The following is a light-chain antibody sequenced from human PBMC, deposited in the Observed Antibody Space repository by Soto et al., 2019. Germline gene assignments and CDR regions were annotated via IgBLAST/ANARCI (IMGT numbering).Light chain of an antibody. J-gene: IGKJ1*01. CDR1: ESVSSY. CDR2: DAS. Sequence: EVVLTHSVGTLSLYTEERATLSCRTSESVSSYLAWYQQRAGQAPRLLIYDASNSATGIPARFSGSGSGTDFTLTIIRLEPEDFAVYYCQQYCSSGTFGQGTKVDIK. V-gene: IGKV3-20*01. CDR3: QQYCSSGT.